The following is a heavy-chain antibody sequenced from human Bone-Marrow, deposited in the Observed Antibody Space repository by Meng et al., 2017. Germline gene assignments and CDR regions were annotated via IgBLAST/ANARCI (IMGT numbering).Heavy chain of an antibody. CDR3: AVSSRYCCGVSCYLYYYYGMDV. J-gene: IGHJ6*02. D-gene: IGHD2-15*01. CDR1: GGTFSSYA. V-gene: IGHV1-69*05. CDR2: IIPILGTA. Sequence: SVKVSCKASGGTFSSYAISWVRQAPGQGLEWMGGIIPILGTANYAQKFQGRVTITTDESTSTAYMELSSLRSDDTAVYYCAVSSRYCCGVSCYLYYYYGMDVWGQGTTVTVSS.